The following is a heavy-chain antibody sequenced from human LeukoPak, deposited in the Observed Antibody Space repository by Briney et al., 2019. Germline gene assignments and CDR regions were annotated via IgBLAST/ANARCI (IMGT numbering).Heavy chain of an antibody. D-gene: IGHD6-19*01. CDR1: GYTFTSYG. CDR3: ARDGYSSGHDGFDI. V-gene: IGHV1-18*01. CDR2: ISAYNGNT. J-gene: IGHJ3*02. Sequence: GASVKVSCKASGYTFTSYGISWVRQAPGQGLEWMGWISAYNGNTNYAQKLQGRVTMTTDTSTSTAYLELRSLRSDDTAVYYCARDGYSSGHDGFDIWGQGTMVTVSS.